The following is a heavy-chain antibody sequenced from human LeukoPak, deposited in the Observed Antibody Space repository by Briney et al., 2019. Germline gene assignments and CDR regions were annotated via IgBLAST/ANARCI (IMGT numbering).Heavy chain of an antibody. J-gene: IGHJ5*02. CDR1: GYTFTGYY. Sequence: EASVKVSCKASGYTFTGYYMHWVRQAPGQGLEWMGWINPNSGGTNYAQKFQGRVTMTRDTSISTAYTELSRLRSDDTAVYYCARDRFGSSTSCYELDPWGQGTLVTVSS. V-gene: IGHV1-2*02. D-gene: IGHD2-2*01. CDR3: ARDRFGSSTSCYELDP. CDR2: INPNSGGT.